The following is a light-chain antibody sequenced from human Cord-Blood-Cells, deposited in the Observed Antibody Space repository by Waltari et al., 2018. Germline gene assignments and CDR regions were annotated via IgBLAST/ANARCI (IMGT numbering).Light chain of an antibody. CDR1: SSDVGGYNY. CDR2: EVS. Sequence: QSALTQPASVSGSPGQSITISCTGTSSDVGGYNYVSWYQQHPGKAPKLMIYEVSNRPSGVSNRFSGSKSGNTASLTISVLQAEDEADYYCSSYTSSSFYVFGTGTKVTVL. J-gene: IGLJ1*01. V-gene: IGLV2-14*01. CDR3: SSYTSSSFYV.